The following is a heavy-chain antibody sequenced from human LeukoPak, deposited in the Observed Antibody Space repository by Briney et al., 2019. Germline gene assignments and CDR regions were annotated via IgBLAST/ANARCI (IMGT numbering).Heavy chain of an antibody. Sequence: GGSLRLSCAASGFTFSDYYMSWIRQAPGKGLEWVSAISGSGGSTYYADSVKGRFTISRDNSKNTLYLQMSSLRAEDTAVYYCAKTRIVGATWYFDYWGQGTLVTVSS. CDR3: AKTRIVGATWYFDY. D-gene: IGHD1-26*01. CDR1: GFTFSDYY. V-gene: IGHV3-23*01. J-gene: IGHJ4*02. CDR2: ISGSGGST.